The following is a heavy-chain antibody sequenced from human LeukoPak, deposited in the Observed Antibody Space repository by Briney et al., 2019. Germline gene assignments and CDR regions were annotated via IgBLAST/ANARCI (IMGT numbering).Heavy chain of an antibody. CDR1: RYTFTSYD. J-gene: IGHJ3*02. CDR3: ARRWYYYGSGDAFDI. CDR2: MNPNSGNT. V-gene: IGHV1-8*01. D-gene: IGHD3-10*01. Sequence: ASVKVSCKASRYTFTSYDINWVRQATGQGLEWMGWMNPNSGNTGYAQKFQGRVTMTRNTSISTAYMELSGLRSEDTAVYYCARRWYYYGSGDAFDIWGQGTMVTVSS.